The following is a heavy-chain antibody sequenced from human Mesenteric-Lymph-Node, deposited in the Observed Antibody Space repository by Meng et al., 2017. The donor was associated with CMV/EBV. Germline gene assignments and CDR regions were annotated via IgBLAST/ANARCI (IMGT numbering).Heavy chain of an antibody. CDR2: TYYRSKWYI. CDR3: TTGRGDGSYSSFDY. V-gene: IGHV6-1*01. J-gene: IGHJ4*02. Sequence: SQTLSLTCAISGDGVPYSSTTWNWIRQSPSRGLEWLGRTYYRSKWYIDYALSVKSRITINPDTSKNQFSLHLNSVTPEDTAVYYCTTGRGDGSYSSFDYWGQGILVTVSS. CDR1: GDGVPYSSTT. D-gene: IGHD1-26*01.